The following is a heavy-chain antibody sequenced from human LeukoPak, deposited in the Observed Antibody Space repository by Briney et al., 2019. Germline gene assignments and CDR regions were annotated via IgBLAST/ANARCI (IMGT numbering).Heavy chain of an antibody. CDR3: AKVDGSGLSRDRFVY. J-gene: IGHJ4*02. D-gene: IGHD6-25*01. CDR1: GSTFSNHA. V-gene: IGHV3-23*01. Sequence: GGSLRLTCAASGSTFSNHAVNWVRQAPGKGLECVSAISGGGDFIYYAESVKGRFTISRDNSKSTVYLQMNSLRAEDTAIYYCAKVDGSGLSRDRFVYWGPGTLVTVSS. CDR2: ISGGGDFI.